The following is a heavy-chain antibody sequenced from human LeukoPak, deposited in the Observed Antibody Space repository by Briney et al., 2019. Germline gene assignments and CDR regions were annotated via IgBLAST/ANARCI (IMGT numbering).Heavy chain of an antibody. CDR1: GGSISSYY. J-gene: IGHJ4*02. CDR2: IYYSGST. V-gene: IGHV4-59*01. Sequence: SETLSLTCTVSGGSISSYYWSWIRQPPGPGLEWIGYIYYSGSTNYNPSLKSRVTISVDTSKNQFSLKLSSVTAADTAVYYCSRETDYGGNYDYWGQGTLVTVSS. D-gene: IGHD4-23*01. CDR3: SRETDYGGNYDY.